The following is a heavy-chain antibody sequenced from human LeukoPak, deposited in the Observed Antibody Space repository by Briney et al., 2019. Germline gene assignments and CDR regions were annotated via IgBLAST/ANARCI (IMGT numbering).Heavy chain of an antibody. D-gene: IGHD4-17*01. CDR3: ARDEYGEYEPN. J-gene: IGHJ4*02. CDR2: INTNTGHP. CDR1: GYTFTSYG. V-gene: IGHV7-4-1*02. Sequence: ASVKVSCKASGYTFTSYGMNWVRQAPGQGLEWMGRINTNTGHPTYAQGFTGRFVISLDTSVSTAYLQISSLKAEDTAVYYCARDEYGEYEPNWGQGTLVTVSS.